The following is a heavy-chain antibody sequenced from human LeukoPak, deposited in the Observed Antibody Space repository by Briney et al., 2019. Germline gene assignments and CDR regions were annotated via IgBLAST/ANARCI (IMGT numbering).Heavy chain of an antibody. D-gene: IGHD2-15*01. CDR2: IYDSGST. Sequence: PSRTLSLTCTVSGGSISSSSYYWGWIRQPPGKGLEWIGSIYDSGSTYYNPSLKSRVTLSEDTSKNQFSLKLSSVTAADTAVYYCARLRTRCPRYWGQGTLVTVSS. CDR3: ARLRTRCPRY. CDR1: GGSISSSSYY. J-gene: IGHJ4*02. V-gene: IGHV4-39*01.